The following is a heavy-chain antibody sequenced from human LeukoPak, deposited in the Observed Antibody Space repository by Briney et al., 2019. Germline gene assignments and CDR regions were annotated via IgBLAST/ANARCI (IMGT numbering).Heavy chain of an antibody. V-gene: IGHV3-21*01. J-gene: IGHJ6*03. D-gene: IGHD2-2*01. CDR3: ARDSPVYCSSTSCYEGGYYYYYYMDV. Sequence: GGSLRLSCAASGFTFSSYSMNWVRQAPGKGLEWVSSISTSSSYIYYADSVKGRFTISRDNAKNSLYLQMNSLRAEDTAVYYCARDSPVYCSSTSCYEGGYYYYYYMDVWGKGTTVTISS. CDR2: ISTSSSYI. CDR1: GFTFSSYS.